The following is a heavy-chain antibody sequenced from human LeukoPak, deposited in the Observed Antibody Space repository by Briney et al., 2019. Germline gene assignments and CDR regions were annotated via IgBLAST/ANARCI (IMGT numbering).Heavy chain of an antibody. CDR2: IYSSGST. D-gene: IGHD1-26*01. CDR1: GGSISSYY. V-gene: IGHV4-59*01. Sequence: SETLSLTCTVSGGSISSYYWSWIRQPPGQGLEWIGYIYSSGSTNYNPSLKSRVTTSIDTSKNQFYLQLSAVTAADTAVYYCARDGGSYYDYYYYLDVWGKGTTVTVSS. J-gene: IGHJ6*03. CDR3: ARDGGSYYDYYYYLDV.